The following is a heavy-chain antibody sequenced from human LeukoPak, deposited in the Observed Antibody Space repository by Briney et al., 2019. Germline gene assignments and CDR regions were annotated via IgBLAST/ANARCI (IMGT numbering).Heavy chain of an antibody. J-gene: IGHJ4*02. CDR3: ARDSIPSASGSYYFDN. V-gene: IGHV3-33*08. CDR2: IYYDGSNK. CDR1: GFTFSTYG. D-gene: IGHD3-10*01. Sequence: PGGSLRLSCAASGFTFSTYGMHWVRQAPGKGLEWVAVIYYDGSNKTYENSVKDRFTISRDNSKNTLYLQMNSLRAEDTAVYYCARDSIPSASGSYYFDNWGQGTLVTVSS.